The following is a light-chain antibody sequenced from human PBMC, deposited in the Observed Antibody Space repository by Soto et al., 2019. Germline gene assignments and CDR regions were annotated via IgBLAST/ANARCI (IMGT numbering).Light chain of an antibody. J-gene: IGKJ4*01. Sequence: ETVLTQSPGTLSLSPGERATLSCRASQSVSSNLAWYQQKPGQAPRLLIYSASTRATGIPDRFSGSGSGTDFTLTISRLEPEDFAVYYCQQYGSSPLLSFGGGTKVDIK. CDR1: QSVSSN. V-gene: IGKV3-20*01. CDR3: QQYGSSPLLS. CDR2: SAS.